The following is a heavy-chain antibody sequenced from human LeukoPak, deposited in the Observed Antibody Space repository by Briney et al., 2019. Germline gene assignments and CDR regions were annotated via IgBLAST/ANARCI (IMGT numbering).Heavy chain of an antibody. J-gene: IGHJ4*02. Sequence: ASVKVSCKASGYTFTSDDINWVRQATGQGLEWMGWMSPNSDNTGYAQKVQGRVTFTRYTAISTAYMELRSLRSGDTAVYYCATSRSLSYPRSVAGTKYYYAYWGQGPLVTASS. D-gene: IGHD6-19*01. CDR2: MSPNSDNT. V-gene: IGHV1-8*01. CDR3: ATSRSLSYPRSVAGTKYYYAY. CDR1: GYTFTSDD.